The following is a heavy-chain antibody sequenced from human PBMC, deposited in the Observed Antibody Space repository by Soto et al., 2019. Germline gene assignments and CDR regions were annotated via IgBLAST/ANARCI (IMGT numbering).Heavy chain of an antibody. D-gene: IGHD1-1*01. CDR2: IWLDGSER. V-gene: IGHV3-33*01. J-gene: IGHJ5*01. Sequence: QVQLVESGGGVVQPGKSLRLSCVVSGFSFITSVLHWVSKFPGKGLEWISAIWLDGSERYYRDSVKGRFTISRDNSKNTLFLQMNSLRAEDTAVYFCARDASGTTSFLVSWGQGTLVTVSS. CDR1: GFSFITSV. CDR3: ARDASGTTSFLVS.